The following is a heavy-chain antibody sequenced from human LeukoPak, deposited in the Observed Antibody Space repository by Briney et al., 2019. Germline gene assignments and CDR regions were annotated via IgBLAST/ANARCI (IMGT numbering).Heavy chain of an antibody. V-gene: IGHV4-30-4*08. D-gene: IGHD6-13*01. CDR2: INHSGST. Sequence: SQTLSLTCTVSGGSISSGDYYWSWVRQPPGKGLEWIGEINHSGSTNYNPSLKSRVTISVDTSKNQFSLKLSSVTAADTAVYYCARTEQQLVPWFDPWGRGTLVTVSS. CDR1: GGSISSGDYY. CDR3: ARTEQQLVPWFDP. J-gene: IGHJ5*02.